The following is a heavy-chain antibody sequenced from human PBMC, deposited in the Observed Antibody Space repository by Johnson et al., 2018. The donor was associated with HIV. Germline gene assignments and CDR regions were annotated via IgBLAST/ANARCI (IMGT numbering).Heavy chain of an antibody. CDR3: AREGPRITIFGVVTPSAFDI. Sequence: VQLVESGGGVVRPGGSLRLSCAASGFTFDDYGMSWVRQAPGKGLEWVSGINWNGGSTGYADSVKGRFTISRDHAKKSLFLQMNSLRVEDTAFYYVAREGPRITIFGVVTPSAFDIWGQGTMVTVSS. D-gene: IGHD3-3*01. V-gene: IGHV3-20*04. CDR2: INWNGGST. J-gene: IGHJ3*02. CDR1: GFTFDDYG.